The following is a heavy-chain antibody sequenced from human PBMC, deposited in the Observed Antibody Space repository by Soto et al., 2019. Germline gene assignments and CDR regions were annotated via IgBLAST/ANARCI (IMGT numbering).Heavy chain of an antibody. V-gene: IGHV1-18*04. J-gene: IGHJ5*02. Sequence: ASVKVSCNVSGSTFTSYGISWVRQAPGQGLEWMGWISAYNGNTNYAQKMKGRVTMTTDTSTSTAYMELMSLRSDDTAVNYCARDCIGGSGLNWYDPWGQGTVVTVSS. CDR3: ARDCIGGSGLNWYDP. CDR2: ISAYNGNT. D-gene: IGHD2-15*01. CDR1: GSTFTSYG.